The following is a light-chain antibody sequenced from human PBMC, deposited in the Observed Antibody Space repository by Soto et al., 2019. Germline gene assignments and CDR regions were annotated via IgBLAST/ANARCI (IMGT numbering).Light chain of an antibody. CDR1: QSVSSSY. V-gene: IGKV3-20*01. Sequence: EIVLTQSPGTLSLSPGERATLSCRASQSVSSSYLAWYQQKPGQAPRLLIYGASSRVTGIPDRFSGSGSGTDFTLTISRLEPEDFAVYYCQQYGSSSLTFGGGTKGDIK. J-gene: IGKJ4*01. CDR3: QQYGSSSLT. CDR2: GAS.